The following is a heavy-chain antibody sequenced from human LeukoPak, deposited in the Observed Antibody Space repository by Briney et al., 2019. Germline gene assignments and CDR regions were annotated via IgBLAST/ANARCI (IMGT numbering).Heavy chain of an antibody. CDR2: IKPSNGDT. Sequence: ASVKVSCKASGYNFSGHYMHWVRQAPGQGLEWMGWIKPSNGDTKYAQNFQGRVTMTRDTCISTAYMELSSLRSDDTAVYYCASPPLSSAMYYAHWGQGTLVTVSS. CDR1: GYNFSGHY. CDR3: ASPPLSSAMYYAH. V-gene: IGHV1-2*02. J-gene: IGHJ4*02. D-gene: IGHD1-26*01.